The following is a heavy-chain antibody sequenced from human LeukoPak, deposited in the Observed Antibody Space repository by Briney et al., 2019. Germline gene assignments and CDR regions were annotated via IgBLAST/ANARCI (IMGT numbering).Heavy chain of an antibody. V-gene: IGHV4-59*08. D-gene: IGHD5-24*01. CDR3: ARQGRWLQTAHDY. J-gene: IGHJ4*02. Sequence: SETLSLTCTVSGGSINSYYWSWIRQPAGKGLEWIGRIYHSGSTYYNPSLKSRVTISVDTSKNQFSLKLSSVTAADTAVYYCARQGRWLQTAHDYWGQGTLVTVSS. CDR1: GGSINSYY. CDR2: IYHSGST.